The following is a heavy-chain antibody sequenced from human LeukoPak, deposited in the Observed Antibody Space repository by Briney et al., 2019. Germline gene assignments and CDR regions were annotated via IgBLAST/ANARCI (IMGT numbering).Heavy chain of an antibody. Sequence: GASVKASCKASGYTFTSYYMHWVRQAPGQGLEWMGIINPSGGSTSYAQKFQGRVTMTRDTSTSTVYMELSSLRSEDTAVYYCASEGDGYNYFDYWGQGTLVTVSS. CDR2: INPSGGST. D-gene: IGHD5-24*01. J-gene: IGHJ4*02. CDR3: ASEGDGYNYFDY. CDR1: GYTFTSYY. V-gene: IGHV1-46*01.